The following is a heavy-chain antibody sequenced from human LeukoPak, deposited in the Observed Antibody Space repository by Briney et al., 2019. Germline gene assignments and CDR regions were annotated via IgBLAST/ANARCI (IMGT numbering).Heavy chain of an antibody. J-gene: IGHJ4*02. V-gene: IGHV3-7*01. D-gene: IGHD1-26*01. CDR3: ARDLVGASHY. Sequence: GGSLRLSCAASGFTLGDFWMSGVRQAPGKGLEWVANINRDGSERYYVDSVKGRFTISRDNARNSLYLEMNSLRVEDTGVYYCARDLVGASHYWGQGTLVTV. CDR2: INRDGSER. CDR1: GFTLGDFW.